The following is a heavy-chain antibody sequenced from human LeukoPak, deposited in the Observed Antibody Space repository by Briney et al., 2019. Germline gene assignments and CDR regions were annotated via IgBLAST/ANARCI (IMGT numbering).Heavy chain of an antibody. CDR3: VTSSAYY. V-gene: IGHV3-23*01. J-gene: IGHJ4*02. CDR2: ISGGGAGT. CDR1: GFTFSSDA. Sequence: PGGSLRLSCSASGFTFSSDAMSWVRQAPGKGLEWVSAISGGGAGTHYADSVKGRFTISRDTSKNTLYLQMNSLRAEDTAVYYCVTSSAYYWGQGTLVTVSS. D-gene: IGHD2-2*01.